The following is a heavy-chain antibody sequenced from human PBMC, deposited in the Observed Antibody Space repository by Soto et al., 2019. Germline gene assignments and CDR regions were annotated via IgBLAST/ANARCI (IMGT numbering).Heavy chain of an antibody. CDR1: GFTFSSYA. D-gene: IGHD5-18*01. J-gene: IGHJ4*02. V-gene: IGHV3-64D*08. CDR3: VKAKGHGIQLWLRPFDY. Sequence: GGSLRLSCSASGFTFSSYAMHWVRQAPGKGLEYVSAISSNGGSTYYADSVKGRFTISRDNSKNTLYLQMSSLRAEDTAVYYCVKAKGHGIQLWLRPFDYWGQGTLVTVSS. CDR2: ISSNGGST.